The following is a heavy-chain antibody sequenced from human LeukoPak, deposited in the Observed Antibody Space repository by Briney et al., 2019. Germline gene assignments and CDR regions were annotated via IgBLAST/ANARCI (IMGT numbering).Heavy chain of an antibody. CDR1: GFTFSSYW. V-gene: IGHV3-74*01. CDR2: INSDGSST. J-gene: IGHJ4*02. Sequence: GGSLRLSCAASGFTFSSYWMHWVRQAPGKGLVWVSRINSDGSSTGYADSVKGRFTISRDNAKNTLYLQMNSLRAEDTAVYYCARYDSSGYLDYWGQGTLVTVSS. CDR3: ARYDSSGYLDY. D-gene: IGHD3-22*01.